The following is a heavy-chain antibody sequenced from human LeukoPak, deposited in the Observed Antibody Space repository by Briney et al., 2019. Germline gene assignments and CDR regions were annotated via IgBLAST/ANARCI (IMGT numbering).Heavy chain of an antibody. V-gene: IGHV1-69*13. CDR2: IIPIFGTA. CDR1: GGTFSSYA. Sequence: ASVKVSCKASGGTFSSYAISWVRQAPGQGLEWMGGIIPIFGTANYAQKFQGRVTITADESTSTAYMELSSLRSEDAAVYYCARNFGVLRFLEWSPANYWGQGTLVTVSS. D-gene: IGHD3-3*01. CDR3: ARNFGVLRFLEWSPANY. J-gene: IGHJ4*02.